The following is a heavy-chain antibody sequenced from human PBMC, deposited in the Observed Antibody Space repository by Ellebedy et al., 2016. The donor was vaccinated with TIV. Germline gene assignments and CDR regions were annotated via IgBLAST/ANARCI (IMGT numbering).Heavy chain of an antibody. V-gene: IGHV3-23*01. D-gene: IGHD2-2*01. Sequence: GGSLRLXXAASGFTFSHYGMHWVRQAPGKGLEWVSAISGSGAATHYADSVKGRFTISRDDSKNTVYVQMNSLTMEDTAVYYCAKDGDHYHLPDPWGQGTLVTVSS. CDR3: AKDGDHYHLPDP. CDR2: ISGSGAAT. J-gene: IGHJ5*02. CDR1: GFTFSHYG.